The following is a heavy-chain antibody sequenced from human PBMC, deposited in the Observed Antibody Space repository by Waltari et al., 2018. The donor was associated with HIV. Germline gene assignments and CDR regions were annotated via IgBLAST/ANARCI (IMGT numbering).Heavy chain of an antibody. CDR1: GFTFSSYA. CDR3: ARDPLVTMIVWGFDY. J-gene: IGHJ4*02. CDR2: ISYDGSNK. Sequence: QVQLVESGGGVVQSGRSLRLSCAASGFTFSSYAMHWVRQAPGKGLEWVAVISYDGSNKYYADSVKGRFTISRDNSKNTLYLQMNSLRAEDTAVYYCARDPLVTMIVWGFDYWGQGTLVTVSS. D-gene: IGHD3-22*01. V-gene: IGHV3-30*04.